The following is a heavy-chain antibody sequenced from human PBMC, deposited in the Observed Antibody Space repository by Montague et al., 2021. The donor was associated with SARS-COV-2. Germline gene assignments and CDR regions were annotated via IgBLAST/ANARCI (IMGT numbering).Heavy chain of an antibody. CDR3: VRDTGSAQAGFDA. D-gene: IGHD4-17*01. V-gene: IGHV6-1*01. J-gene: IGHJ4*02. CDR1: GDSVWSNTAA. Sequence: CAISGDSVWSNTAAWNWIRKSPSGGLEGLGRTNYRSKWTSDYATSVEGRISIDPDTSKNQFFLHLRSVTPEDTGVYYCVRDTGSAQAGFDAWGQGTLVTVSS. CDR2: TNYRSKWTS.